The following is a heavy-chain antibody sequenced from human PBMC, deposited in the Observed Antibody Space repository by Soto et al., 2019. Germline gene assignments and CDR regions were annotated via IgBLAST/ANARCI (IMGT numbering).Heavy chain of an antibody. Sequence: ASVKVSCKASGYTFTRYTMNWVRQAPGQRLEWMGWINPDNGNTKSSQKFQDRVIITRDTSASTAYMDLSSLRSEDTAVYYCARGIATGQLDPWGQGTLVTVYS. D-gene: IGHD2-15*01. CDR2: INPDNGNT. CDR3: ARGIATGQLDP. J-gene: IGHJ5*02. V-gene: IGHV1-3*01. CDR1: GYTFTRYT.